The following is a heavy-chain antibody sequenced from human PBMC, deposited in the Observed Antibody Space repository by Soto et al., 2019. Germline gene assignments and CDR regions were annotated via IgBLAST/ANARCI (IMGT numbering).Heavy chain of an antibody. Sequence: HPGGSLRLSCAASGFTFSSYGMHWVRQAPGKGLGWVAVISYDGSNKYYADSVKGRFTVSRDNSKNTLYLQMNSLRAEDTAVYYCAKGRSFHYWGQGTLVTVSS. CDR2: ISYDGSNK. CDR1: GFTFSSYG. CDR3: AKGRSFHY. J-gene: IGHJ4*02. V-gene: IGHV3-30*18.